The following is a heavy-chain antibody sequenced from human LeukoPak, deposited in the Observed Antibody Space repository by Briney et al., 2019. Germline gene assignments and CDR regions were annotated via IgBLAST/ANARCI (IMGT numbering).Heavy chain of an antibody. V-gene: IGHV3-30*18. CDR3: AKTRPLDSSSWSHGDY. CDR1: GFTFSSYG. J-gene: IGHJ4*02. D-gene: IGHD6-13*01. Sequence: PGGSLRLSCAASGFTFSSYGMHWVRQAPVKGLEWAAVISYDGSNKYYADSVKGRFTISRDNSKNTLYLQMNSLRAEDTAVYYCAKTRPLDSSSWSHGDYWGQGTLVTVSS. CDR2: ISYDGSNK.